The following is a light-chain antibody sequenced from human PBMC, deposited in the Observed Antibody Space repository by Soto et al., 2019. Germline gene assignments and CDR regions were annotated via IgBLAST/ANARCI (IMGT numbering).Light chain of an antibody. V-gene: IGKV1-39*01. CDR1: QGISSY. CDR2: SAY. Sequence: DIQLTQSPSSLSASVGDRVTITCRVSQGISSYLNWYRQKPGKVPKLLIYSAYNLQSGVQSRFSGSGSGTHFTLTIRSLQPEDFATYYCQQIYSIPITFGQGTRLENK. J-gene: IGKJ5*01. CDR3: QQIYSIPIT.